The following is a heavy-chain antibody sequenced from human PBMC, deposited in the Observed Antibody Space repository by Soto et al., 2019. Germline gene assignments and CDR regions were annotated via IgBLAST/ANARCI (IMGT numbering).Heavy chain of an antibody. J-gene: IGHJ4*02. CDR2: IYYSGST. CDR1: GGSVSSGTYY. V-gene: IGHV4-30-4*01. Sequence: PSETLSLTCTVSGGSVSSGTYYWSWIRQPPGKGLEWIGYIYYSGSTYYNPSLKSRVTISVDTSKNQFSLKLSSVTAADTAVYYCARRRRGMATIEFDYWGQGTLVTVSS. D-gene: IGHD5-12*01. CDR3: ARRRRGMATIEFDY.